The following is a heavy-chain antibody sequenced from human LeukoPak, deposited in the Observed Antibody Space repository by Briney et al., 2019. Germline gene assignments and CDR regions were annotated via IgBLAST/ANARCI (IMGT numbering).Heavy chain of an antibody. J-gene: IGHJ6*02. CDR2: INPSGGST. CDR1: GYTFTSYY. D-gene: IGHD6-19*01. V-gene: IGHV1-46*01. Sequence: ASVKVSRKASGYTFTSYYMHWVRQAPGQGLEWMGIINPSGGSTSYAQKFQGRVTMTRDTSTSTVYMELSSLRSEDTAVYYCARERQWLVPDYYYYGMDVWGQGTTVTVSS. CDR3: ARERQWLVPDYYYYGMDV.